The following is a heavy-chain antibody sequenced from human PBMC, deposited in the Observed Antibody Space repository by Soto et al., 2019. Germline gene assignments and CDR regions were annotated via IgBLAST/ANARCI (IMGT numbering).Heavy chain of an antibody. CDR3: ARGASGRYYRDV. J-gene: IGHJ6*03. V-gene: IGHV3-74*01. Sequence: DEQVVESGGGLVQPGGSPRLSCTASGFTFSNYWIHWVRQASGKGLVWVSRIKGDGSITNYADSVRGRFSISRDNAKNTVYLQMDSLRAEDTAVYYCARGASGRYYRDVWGKGTTVTVS. CDR1: GFTFSNYW. CDR2: IKGDGSIT. D-gene: IGHD3-10*01.